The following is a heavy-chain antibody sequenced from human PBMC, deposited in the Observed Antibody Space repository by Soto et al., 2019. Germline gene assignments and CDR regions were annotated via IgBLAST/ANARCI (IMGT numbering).Heavy chain of an antibody. CDR3: ARERGLRSGWFDP. CDR2: IYNTGSA. V-gene: IGHV4-31*11. Sequence: QVPLRESGPGLVKPSQTLSLICAVSGGSISSGGSYWSWVRQYPGKGLEWIGYIYNTGSAYYNPSLKGRITMSVDTSKNQFALRLTSVTAADTALYYCARERGLRSGWFDPWGQGTPGTVAS. CDR1: GGSISSGGSY. J-gene: IGHJ5*02. D-gene: IGHD1-26*01.